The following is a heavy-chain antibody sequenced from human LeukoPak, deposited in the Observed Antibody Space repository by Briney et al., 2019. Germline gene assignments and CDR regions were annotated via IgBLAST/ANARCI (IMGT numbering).Heavy chain of an antibody. CDR1: GFTFSSYE. J-gene: IGHJ3*01. Sequence: PGGSLRLSCAASGFTFSSYEMNWVRQAPGKGLEWVSYISSSGSTIYYADSVKGRFTISRDNAKNSLYLQMNSLRAEDTAVYYCARRDAIDAYTFDYWGQGTMVTVSS. CDR2: ISSSGSTI. D-gene: IGHD5-24*01. CDR3: ARRDAIDAYTFDY. V-gene: IGHV3-48*03.